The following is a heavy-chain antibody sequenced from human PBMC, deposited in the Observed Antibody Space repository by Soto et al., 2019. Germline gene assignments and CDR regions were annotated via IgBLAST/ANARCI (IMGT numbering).Heavy chain of an antibody. V-gene: IGHV5-51*01. D-gene: IGHD3-3*01. CDR1: GYSFTSYW. CDR3: ARHAYDFWSGHPNPRYYYGMDV. CDR2: IYPGDSNT. J-gene: IGHJ6*02. Sequence: PGESLKISCKGSGYSFTSYWIAWLRQMPGKGLEWMGIIYPGDSNTRYSPSLQGQVTISVDKSISTAYLQWSSLKATDTAMYYCARHAYDFWSGHPNPRYYYGMDVWGQGTTVTVSS.